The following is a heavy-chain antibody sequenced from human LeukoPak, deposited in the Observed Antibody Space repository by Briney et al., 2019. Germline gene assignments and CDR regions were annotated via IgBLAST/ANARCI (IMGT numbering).Heavy chain of an antibody. D-gene: IGHD2-21*01. Sequence: ASVKVSCKTSGYIFNHYSISWVRQAPGQGLEWMGWINTYNGITKYAQKFQGRVPMTTDTSTRTVYMDLRGLGPDDTAVYFCATDGGWAYHDHPIGNWGQGTQVTVSS. CDR2: INTYNGIT. J-gene: IGHJ4*02. V-gene: IGHV1-18*04. CDR3: ATDGGWAYHDHPIGN. CDR1: GYIFNHYS.